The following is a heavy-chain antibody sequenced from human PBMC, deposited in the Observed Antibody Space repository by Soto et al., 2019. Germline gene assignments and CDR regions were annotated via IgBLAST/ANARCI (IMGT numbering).Heavy chain of an antibody. CDR3: ARGLRWNDY. Sequence: SETLSLACTVSGDPISSYFWSWIRQPPGKGLEWIGHISNTGSTSYNPSLKSRVTISEDTSTNQFSLKLSAVTAADTAVYYCARGLRWNDYWGQGTLVTVSS. J-gene: IGHJ4*02. D-gene: IGHD1-1*01. CDR2: ISNTGST. CDR1: GDPISSYF. V-gene: IGHV4-59*01.